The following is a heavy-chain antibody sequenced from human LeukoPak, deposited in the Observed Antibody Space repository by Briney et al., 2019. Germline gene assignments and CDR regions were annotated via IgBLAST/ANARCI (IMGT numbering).Heavy chain of an antibody. CDR2: VFYSGGN. D-gene: IGHD3-16*01. CDR1: GGSISGFH. CDR3: ARLYAGAYTRLDP. Sequence: PSETLSLTCTVSGGSISGFHWSWIRQPPGKGLECIGDVFYSGGNNYNSSLKSRLTISVDTSRNQFSLKLTSVTAADTAVYYCARLYAGAYTRLDPWGQGTLVAVSS. J-gene: IGHJ5*02. V-gene: IGHV4-59*08.